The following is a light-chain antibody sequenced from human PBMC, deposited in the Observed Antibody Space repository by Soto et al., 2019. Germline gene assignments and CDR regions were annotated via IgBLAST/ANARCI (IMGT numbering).Light chain of an antibody. CDR2: GSS. V-gene: IGKV3-15*01. CDR3: QQYHYCSPLT. J-gene: IGKJ1*01. Sequence: EVVMTQSPATLSVSPGERATLSCRASQSVTTNMAWYHQKPGQAPRLPIYGSSTSATGTPARFSGSGSGTAFTITISSLQFEDFAVYSCQQYHYCSPLTFGQGTKVEIK. CDR1: QSVTTN.